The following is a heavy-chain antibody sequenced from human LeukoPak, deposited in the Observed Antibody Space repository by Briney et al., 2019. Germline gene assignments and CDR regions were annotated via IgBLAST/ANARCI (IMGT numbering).Heavy chain of an antibody. D-gene: IGHD3-22*01. CDR2: IKYDGSNE. CDR3: ARGQSVGWEVGVCDY. Sequence: GGSLRLSCAASGITFSGYAMHWVRQAPGKGLEWVSLIKYDGSNEYYADSVKGRFTVSRDDSKNTLYLQMNSLRAEDTAVFYCARGQSVGWEVGVCDYWGQGALATVAS. CDR1: GITFSGYA. V-gene: IGHV3-33*05. J-gene: IGHJ4*02.